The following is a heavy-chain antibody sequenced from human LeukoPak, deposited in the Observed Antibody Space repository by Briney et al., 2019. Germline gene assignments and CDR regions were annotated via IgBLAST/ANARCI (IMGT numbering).Heavy chain of an antibody. CDR2: IIPILGTT. J-gene: IGHJ6*02. CDR1: GGTFSSYA. Sequence: SVNVSCKASGGTFSSYAISWVRQAPGQGLEWMGGIIPILGTTNYAQMFQGRVTITADESTSTAYMDLSSLRSEDTAVYYCARSLYCSSTSCYRNYYYYGMDVWGQGTTVTVSS. V-gene: IGHV1-69*01. D-gene: IGHD2-2*01. CDR3: ARSLYCSSTSCYRNYYYYGMDV.